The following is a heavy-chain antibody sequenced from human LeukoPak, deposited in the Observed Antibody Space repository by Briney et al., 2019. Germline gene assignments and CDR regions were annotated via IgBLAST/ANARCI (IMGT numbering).Heavy chain of an antibody. CDR3: ARQGGDIVVVPAALS. CDR1: GYSFTSYW. D-gene: IGHD2-2*01. V-gene: IGHV5-10-1*01. Sequence: GESLLISCKGSGYSFTSYWISWVRQMPGKGLEWMGRIDPSDSYTNYSPSFQGHVTISADKSISTAYLQWSSLKASDTAMYYCARQGGDIVVVPAALSWGQGTLVTVSS. CDR2: IDPSDSYT. J-gene: IGHJ4*02.